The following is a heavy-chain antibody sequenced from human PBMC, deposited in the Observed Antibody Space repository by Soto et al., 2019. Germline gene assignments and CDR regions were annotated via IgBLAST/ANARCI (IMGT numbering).Heavy chain of an antibody. J-gene: IGHJ4*02. V-gene: IGHV3-23*01. Sequence: EVQLLESGGGFVQPGGFLRLSCAASGFTFSSYAMNWVRQAPGKGLEWVSSISGSAGTTNYASSVEGRFTISRDNSKNTLYLQMKSQRAEDTGVYYCAKGRQHFDFWCLDYWGQGTLATVSS. CDR2: ISGSAGTT. CDR1: GFTFSSYA. D-gene: IGHD3-3*01. CDR3: AKGRQHFDFWCLDY.